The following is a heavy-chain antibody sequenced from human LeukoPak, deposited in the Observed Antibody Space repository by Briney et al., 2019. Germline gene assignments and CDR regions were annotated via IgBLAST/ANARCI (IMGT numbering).Heavy chain of an antibody. J-gene: IGHJ4*02. CDR3: ARDRVSTVHPIDY. CDR2: IYSGGTK. V-gene: IGHV3-66*01. CDR1: VFSVITKY. D-gene: IGHD6-6*01. Sequence: GGCLRHSRVVSVFSVITKYRSAVRQAPGRGVEWVSLIYSGGTKCYEDSVKGRFTISRDNSKNTLYLQMNSLRAEDTAVYYCARDRVSTVHPIDYWGQGTLVTVSS.